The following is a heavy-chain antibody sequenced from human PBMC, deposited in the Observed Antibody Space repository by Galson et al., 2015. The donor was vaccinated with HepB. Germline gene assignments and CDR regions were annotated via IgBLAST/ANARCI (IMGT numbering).Heavy chain of an antibody. CDR2: INAGNGNT. J-gene: IGHJ4*02. Sequence: SVKVSCKASGYTFTSYAMHWVRQAPGQRLEWMGWINAGNGNTKYSQKFQGRVTITRDTSASTAYMELSSLRSEDTAVYYCARQRVDILTGYYADGYFDYWGQGTLVTVSS. CDR3: ARQRVDILTGYYADGYFDY. D-gene: IGHD3-9*01. V-gene: IGHV1-3*01. CDR1: GYTFTSYA.